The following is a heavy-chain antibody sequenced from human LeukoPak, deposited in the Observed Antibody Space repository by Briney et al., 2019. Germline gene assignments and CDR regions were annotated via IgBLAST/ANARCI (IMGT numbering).Heavy chain of an antibody. CDR2: IEPNSGGT. V-gene: IGHV1-2*02. D-gene: IGHD3-22*01. CDR1: GYTFTGYY. J-gene: IGHJ2*01. CDR3: ARTEGLYYDSSKRDWYFDL. Sequence: ASVKVSCKASGYTFTGYYMQWVRQAPGQGLEWMGCIEPNSGGTNSAQKFQGRVTMTRDTSISTAYMELRRLRSDDTAVYYCARTEGLYYDSSKRDWYFDLWGRGTLVTVSS.